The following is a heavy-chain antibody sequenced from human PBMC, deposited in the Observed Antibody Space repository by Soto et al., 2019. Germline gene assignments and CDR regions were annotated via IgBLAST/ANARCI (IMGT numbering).Heavy chain of an antibody. Sequence: QVQLQESGPGLVKPSETLSLTCTVSGGSISSYYWSWIRQPPGKGLEWIGYIYYSGSTNYNPSLKSRVTISVDASKNQFSLKRSSVTAADTAVYYCARDRPRSHYGGNSPDAFDIWGQGTMVTVSS. CDR2: IYYSGST. CDR3: ARDRPRSHYGGNSPDAFDI. J-gene: IGHJ3*02. V-gene: IGHV4-59*01. D-gene: IGHD4-17*01. CDR1: GGSISSYY.